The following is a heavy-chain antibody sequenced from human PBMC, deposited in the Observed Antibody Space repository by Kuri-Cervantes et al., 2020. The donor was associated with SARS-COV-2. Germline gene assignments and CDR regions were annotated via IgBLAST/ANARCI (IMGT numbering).Heavy chain of an antibody. J-gene: IGHJ4*02. CDR1: GFTFSYFG. Sequence: GGSLRLSCAASGFTFSYFGMHWVRQAPGKGLQWVAFIRYDGTVTSCADSLKGRFTISRDNSKSMLYMQMNSLRAEDTAVYYCARAFGVTTIVYFDYWGQGTLVTVSS. CDR3: ARAFGVTTIVYFDY. CDR2: IRYDGTVT. D-gene: IGHD4-11*01. V-gene: IGHV3-30*02.